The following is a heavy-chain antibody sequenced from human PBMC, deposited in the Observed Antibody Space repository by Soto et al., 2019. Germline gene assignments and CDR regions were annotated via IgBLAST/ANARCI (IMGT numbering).Heavy chain of an antibody. D-gene: IGHD4-17*01. Sequence: SETLSLTCTVSGGSISSYYWSWIRQPPGKGLEWIGYIYYSGSTNYNPSLKSRVTISVDTSKNQFSLKLSSVTAADTAVYYCARATTVTSIGYWGQGTLVTVSS. CDR2: IYYSGST. CDR3: ARATTVTSIGY. V-gene: IGHV4-59*01. J-gene: IGHJ4*02. CDR1: GGSISSYY.